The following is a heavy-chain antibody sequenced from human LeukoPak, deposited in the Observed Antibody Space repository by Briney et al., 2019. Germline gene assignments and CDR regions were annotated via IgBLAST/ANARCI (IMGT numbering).Heavy chain of an antibody. CDR1: GFSFSSYG. Sequence: GGSLRLFCAASGFSFSSYGMHWVRQAPGKGLEWVAAISHEGSNAYYADSMKGRFTISRDQLKNTLYLQMNSLRAEDTAVYYCARSSGGKLASGYSSGWNGDYFDYWGQGTLVTVSS. CDR3: ARSSGGKLASGYSSGWNGDYFDY. D-gene: IGHD6-19*01. J-gene: IGHJ4*02. CDR2: ISHEGSNA. V-gene: IGHV3-30*03.